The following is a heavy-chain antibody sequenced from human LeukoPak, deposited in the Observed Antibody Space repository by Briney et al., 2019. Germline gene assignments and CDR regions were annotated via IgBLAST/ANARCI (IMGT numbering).Heavy chain of an antibody. J-gene: IGHJ5*02. D-gene: IGHD3-10*01. V-gene: IGHV3-21*01. CDR2: ISSSSSYI. CDR1: GFTFSSYS. Sequence: GGYLRLSCAASGFTFSSYSMNWVRQAPGKGLEWVSSISSSSSYIYYADSVKGRFTISRDNAKNSLYLQMNSLRAEDTAVYYCARGPYGSGFLNWFDPWGQGTLVTVSS. CDR3: ARGPYGSGFLNWFDP.